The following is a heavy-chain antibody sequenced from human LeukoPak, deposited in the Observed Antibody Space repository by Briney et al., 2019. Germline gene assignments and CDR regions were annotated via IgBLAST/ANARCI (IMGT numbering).Heavy chain of an antibody. CDR2: IYHSGST. CDR3: ARGEEGAFDY. V-gene: IGHV4-30-2*01. Sequence: SQTLSLTCAVSGGSISSGGYSWSWIRQPPGKGLEWIGYIYHSGSTYYNPSLKSRVTISVDRSKNQFSLKLSSVTAADTAVYYCARGEEGAFDYWGQGTLVSVSS. D-gene: IGHD1-26*01. CDR1: GGSISSGGYS. J-gene: IGHJ4*02.